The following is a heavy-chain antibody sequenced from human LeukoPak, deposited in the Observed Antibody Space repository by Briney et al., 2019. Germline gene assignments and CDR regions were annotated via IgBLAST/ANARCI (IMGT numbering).Heavy chain of an antibody. J-gene: IGHJ6*03. D-gene: IGHD3-10*01. CDR3: ARLGSVGYYNYQYMDI. CDR2: INHIGNT. CDR1: GGSFSGYY. V-gene: IGHV4-34*01. Sequence: SETLSLTCAVYGGSFSGYYWSWIRQPPGKGLEWIGEINHIGNTNYDPSLRSRVTISVDTSKNQFSLSLTSATAAATAVYFCARLGSVGYYNYQYMDIWGNGTTVTVSS.